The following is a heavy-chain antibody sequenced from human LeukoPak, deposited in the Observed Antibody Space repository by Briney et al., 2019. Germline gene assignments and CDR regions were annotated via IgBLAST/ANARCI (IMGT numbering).Heavy chain of an antibody. V-gene: IGHV4-61*02. J-gene: IGHJ6*04. D-gene: IGHD3-10*01. CDR3: ARVYHLSTWFGEPV. CDR1: GGSISSGIYY. Sequence: SQTLSLTCTVSGGSISSGIYYWSWIRQPAGKGLEWIGRIYTSGCTNYNPSLKSRVTISVDTSKNQFSLKLSSVTAADTAVYYCARVYHLSTWFGEPVWGKGTTVTVSS. CDR2: IYTSGCT.